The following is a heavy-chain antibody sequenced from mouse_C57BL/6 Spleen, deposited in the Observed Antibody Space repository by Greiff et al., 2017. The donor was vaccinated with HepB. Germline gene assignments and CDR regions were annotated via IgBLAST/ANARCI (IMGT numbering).Heavy chain of an antibody. V-gene: IGHV1-64*01. CDR2: IHPNSGST. D-gene: IGHD2-13*01. CDR1: GYTFTSYW. Sequence: VQLQQPGAELVKPGASVKLSCKASGYTFTSYWMHWVKQRPGQGLEWIGMIHPNSGSTNYNEKFKSKATLTVDKSSSTAYMQLSSLTSEDSAVYYCARPLYYGDYDAMDYWGQGTSVTVSS. J-gene: IGHJ4*01. CDR3: ARPLYYGDYDAMDY.